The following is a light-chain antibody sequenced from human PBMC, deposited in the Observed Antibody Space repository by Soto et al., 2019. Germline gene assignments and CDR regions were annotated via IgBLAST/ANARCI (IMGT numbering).Light chain of an antibody. J-gene: IGLJ1*01. Sequence: QSALTQPRSVSGSPGQSVTISCTGTRSDFGGYNYVSWYQHHLGKAPKLMIYDVSERPSGVPDRFSGSKSGNTASLTISGLQAEDEADYYCCSYAGTFYVFGTGTKLTVL. CDR2: DVS. CDR3: CSYAGTFYV. CDR1: RSDFGGYNY. V-gene: IGLV2-11*01.